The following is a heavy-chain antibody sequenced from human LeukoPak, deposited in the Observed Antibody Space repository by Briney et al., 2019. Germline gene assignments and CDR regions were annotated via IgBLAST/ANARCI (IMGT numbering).Heavy chain of an antibody. D-gene: IGHD7-27*01. CDR1: GFTFSSYS. V-gene: IGHV3-21*01. J-gene: IGHJ4*02. CDR3: ARELGTNYFDY. CDR2: ISSSSSYI. Sequence: GGSLRLSCAASGFTFSSYSINWVRQAPGKGLEWVSSISSSSSYIYYADSVKGRFTISRDNAKNSLYLQMNSLRAEDTAVYYCARELGTNYFDYWGQGTLVTVSS.